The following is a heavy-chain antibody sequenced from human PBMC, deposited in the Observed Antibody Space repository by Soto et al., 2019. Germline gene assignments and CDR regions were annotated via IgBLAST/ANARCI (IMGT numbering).Heavy chain of an antibody. D-gene: IGHD5-18*01. CDR2: IYYSGNT. Sequence: QVQLQESGPGLVKPSQTLSLTCTVSGGSIRSGGYYWSWVRQNPRRGLEWIGNIYYSGNTYYNPSLKSRLTIAVDTSKNQFSLNLSSVTAADTAVYYCARDRLMATAGTARHYFGLDVWGQGTTVTGSS. CDR1: GGSIRSGGYY. J-gene: IGHJ6*02. CDR3: ARDRLMATAGTARHYFGLDV. V-gene: IGHV4-31*03.